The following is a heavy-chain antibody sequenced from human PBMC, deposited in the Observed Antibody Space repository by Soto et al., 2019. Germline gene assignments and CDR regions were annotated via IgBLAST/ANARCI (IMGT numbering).Heavy chain of an antibody. J-gene: IGHJ6*02. CDR2: IYYSGST. CDR1: GGSISSGDYY. V-gene: IGHV4-30-4*01. CDR3: VRDRSSGALDV. Sequence: SETLSLTCTVSGGSISSGDYYWNWIRQPPGKGLEWIGYIYYSGSTYYNPSLKSRVTISVDTSKNQFSLKLTSVTAADTAVYYCVRDRSSGALDVWGQGTTVTVSS. D-gene: IGHD6-6*01.